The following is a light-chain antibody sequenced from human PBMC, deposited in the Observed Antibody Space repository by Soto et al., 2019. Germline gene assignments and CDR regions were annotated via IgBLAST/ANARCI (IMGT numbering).Light chain of an antibody. Sequence: QSALTQPPSASGSPGQSVTISCTGTSSDVGGYNYVSWYQQHPGKAPKLIIYDVSKRPSGVPDRFSGSKSGNTASLTVSGLQAEDEADYYCRSFRANNDGYVFGTGTKLTVL. CDR1: SSDVGGYNY. CDR3: RSFRANNDGYV. V-gene: IGLV2-8*01. J-gene: IGLJ1*01. CDR2: DVS.